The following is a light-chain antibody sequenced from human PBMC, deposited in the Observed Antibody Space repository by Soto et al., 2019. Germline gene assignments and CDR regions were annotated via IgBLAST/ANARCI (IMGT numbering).Light chain of an antibody. V-gene: IGKV1-5*01. CDR3: QHYNSYLFT. CDR2: DAS. CDR1: QSISSW. Sequence: DIQMTQSPSTLSASVGDRVTITCRASQSISSWLAWYQQKPGKAPKLLIYDASSLESGVPSRFSGSRSGTEFSLTISSLLPDDFATDYCQHYNSYLFTFGPGTKVDIK. J-gene: IGKJ3*01.